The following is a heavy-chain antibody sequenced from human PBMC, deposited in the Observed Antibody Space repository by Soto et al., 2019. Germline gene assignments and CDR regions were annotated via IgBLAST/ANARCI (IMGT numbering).Heavy chain of an antibody. Sequence: QVQLVESGGGVVQPGRSLRLSCAASGFTFSSYGMHWVRQAPGKGLEWVAVIWYDGSNKYYADSVKGRFTISRDNSKNTLYLQMNSLRAEDTAVYYRARQGGIDYDFWSGYYSGGYYYYGMDVWGQGTTVTVSS. CDR2: IWYDGSNK. CDR3: ARQGGIDYDFWSGYYSGGYYYYGMDV. CDR1: GFTFSSYG. V-gene: IGHV3-33*01. D-gene: IGHD3-3*01. J-gene: IGHJ6*02.